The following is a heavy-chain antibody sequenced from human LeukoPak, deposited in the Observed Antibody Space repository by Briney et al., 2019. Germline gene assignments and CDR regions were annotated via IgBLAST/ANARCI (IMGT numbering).Heavy chain of an antibody. CDR3: ARDNRFGEGWFDP. V-gene: IGHV1-69*13. CDR2: IIPIFGTA. J-gene: IGHJ5*02. CDR1: GGTFSSYA. Sequence: SVKLSCTASGGTFSSYAISWVRQAPGQGLEWMGGIIPIFGTANYAQKFQGRVTITADESTSTAYMELSSLRSEDTAVYYCARDNRFGEGWFDPWGQGTLVTVSS. D-gene: IGHD3-10*01.